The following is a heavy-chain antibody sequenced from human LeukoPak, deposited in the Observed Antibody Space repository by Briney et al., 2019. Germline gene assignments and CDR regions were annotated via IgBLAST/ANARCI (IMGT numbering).Heavy chain of an antibody. CDR2: IYYSGST. J-gene: IGHJ6*02. CDR3: ARFDYGSGSSGFYYYYGMDV. V-gene: IGHV4-59*01. CDR1: GGSISSYY. D-gene: IGHD3-10*01. Sequence: PSETLSLTCTVSGGSISSYYWSWIRQPPGKGLEWIGYIYYSGSTNYNPSLKSRVTISADTSKNQFSLKLSSVTAADTAVYYCARFDYGSGSSGFYYYYGMDVWGQGTTVTVSS.